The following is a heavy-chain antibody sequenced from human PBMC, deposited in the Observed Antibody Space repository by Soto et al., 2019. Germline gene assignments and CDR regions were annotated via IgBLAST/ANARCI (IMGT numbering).Heavy chain of an antibody. D-gene: IGHD3-10*01. J-gene: IGHJ4*02. Sequence: GESLKISCKGSGYSFTGYWIGWVRQMPGKGLEWMGIIYPGDSGTRYSPSFQGQVTISADKSISTAYLQWSSLKASDTAMYYCARPYYYGSGSSYYFDYWGQGTLVTVSS. CDR3: ARPYYYGSGSSYYFDY. V-gene: IGHV5-51*01. CDR2: IYPGDSGT. CDR1: GYSFTGYW.